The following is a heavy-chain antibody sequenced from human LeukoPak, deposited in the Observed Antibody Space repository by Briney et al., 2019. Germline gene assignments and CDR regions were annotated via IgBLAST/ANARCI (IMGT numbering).Heavy chain of an antibody. V-gene: IGHV4-61*09. CDR2: IFTSGST. J-gene: IGHJ4*02. D-gene: IGHD3-16*01. CDR1: GGSISSGHNY. CDR3: ASLMEGMGGKGH. Sequence: SETLSLTCTVSGGSISSGHNYWRWVRQPAGKGLEWIGHIFTSGSTNYNPSLRSRVAISVDTSKNQFSLRLSSVTATDTAVYYCASLMEGMGGKGHWGQGTLVTVSS.